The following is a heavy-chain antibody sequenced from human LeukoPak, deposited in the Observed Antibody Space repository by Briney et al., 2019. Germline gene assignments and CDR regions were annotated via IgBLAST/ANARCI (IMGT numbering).Heavy chain of an antibody. D-gene: IGHD3-3*01. V-gene: IGHV3-21*01. Sequence: GGSLRLSCAASGFTFSSYSMNWVRQAPGKGLEWVSSISSSSSYIYYADSVKGRFTISRDNAKNSLYLQMNSLRAEDTAVYYXXXXXTDYDFWSGYFSYWGQGTLVTVSS. J-gene: IGHJ4*02. CDR1: GFTFSSYS. CDR2: ISSSSSYI. CDR3: XXXXTDYDFWSGYFSY.